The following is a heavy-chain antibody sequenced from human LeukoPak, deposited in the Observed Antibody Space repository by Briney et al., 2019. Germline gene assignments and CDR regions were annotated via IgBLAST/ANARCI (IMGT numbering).Heavy chain of an antibody. CDR1: GYTFTSYA. Sequence: ASVKVSCKASGYTFTSYAMNWVRQAPGQGLEWMGWINTNTGNPTYAQGFTGRFVFSLDTSVSTAYLQISSLKAEDTAVYYCARDHNHWEQWLVPGYWGQGTLVTVSS. CDR2: INTNTGNP. D-gene: IGHD6-19*01. V-gene: IGHV7-4-1*02. CDR3: ARDHNHWEQWLVPGY. J-gene: IGHJ4*02.